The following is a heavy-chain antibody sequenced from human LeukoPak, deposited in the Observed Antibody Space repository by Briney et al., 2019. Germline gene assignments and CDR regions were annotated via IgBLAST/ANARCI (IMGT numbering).Heavy chain of an antibody. CDR3: ARVPWSRDWYFDL. D-gene: IGHD3-3*01. CDR1: GFTFSSYW. CDR2: IKQDGSEK. V-gene: IGHV3-7*01. J-gene: IGHJ2*01. Sequence: PGGSLRLSCAASGFTFSSYWMSWVRQAPGKGLEWVANIKQDGSEKYYVDSVKGRFTISRDNAKNSLYLQMNSLRAEDTAVYYCARVPWSRDWYFDLWGRGTLVTVSS.